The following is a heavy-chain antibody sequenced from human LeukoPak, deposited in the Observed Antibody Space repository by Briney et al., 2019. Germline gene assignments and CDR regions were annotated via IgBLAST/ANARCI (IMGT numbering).Heavy chain of an antibody. J-gene: IGHJ4*02. CDR3: ARARRFGPSDY. D-gene: IGHD3-10*01. V-gene: IGHV3-30-3*01. Sequence: PGRSLRLSCAASGFTFSSYAMHWVRQAPGKGLEWVAVISYDGSNKYYADSVKGRFTISRDNSKNTLYLQMNSLRAEDTAVYYCARARRFGPSDYWGQGTLVTVSS. CDR1: GFTFSSYA. CDR2: ISYDGSNK.